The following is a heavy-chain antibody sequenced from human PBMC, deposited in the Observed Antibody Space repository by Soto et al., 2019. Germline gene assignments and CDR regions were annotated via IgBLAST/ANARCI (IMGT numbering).Heavy chain of an antibody. Sequence: EVQLLESGGGLVQPGGSLRLSCAASGFTFSSYGMSWVRQAPGKGLEWVSAISVSGGSTYYADSVKGRFTFSRDNYKNALYLQMNSLRAEDTAGYYCAKDRETLLYFDWSPQSFDCWGEGTLVTVSS. CDR1: GFTFSSYG. CDR3: AKDRETLLYFDWSPQSFDC. D-gene: IGHD3-9*01. V-gene: IGHV3-23*01. CDR2: ISVSGGST. J-gene: IGHJ4*02.